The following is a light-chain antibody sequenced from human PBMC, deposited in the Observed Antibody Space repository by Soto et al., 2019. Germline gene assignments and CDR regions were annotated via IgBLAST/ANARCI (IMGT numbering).Light chain of an antibody. V-gene: IGLV8-61*01. CDR2: NTN. CDR3: FSFTTTSTHV. J-gene: IGLJ1*01. CDR1: SGPVFTSSY. Sequence: QAVVTQEPSFSVSPGGTVTLTCGLSSGPVFTSSYPNWYQQTPGQAPRTLIFNTNTRSSGVPDRFSGSKSGNTAYLTISGLQVEDEAEYFCFSFTTTSTHVFGTGTKLTVL.